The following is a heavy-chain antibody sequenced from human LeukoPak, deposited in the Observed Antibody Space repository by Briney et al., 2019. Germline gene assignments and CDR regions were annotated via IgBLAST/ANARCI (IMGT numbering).Heavy chain of an antibody. CDR2: IYYSGST. CDR1: GGSISSGDYY. V-gene: IGHV4-30-4*01. D-gene: IGHD4-17*01. Sequence: PSETLSLTCTVSGGSISSGDYYWSWIRQPPGKGLEWIGYIYYSGSTYYNPSLKSRVTISVDTSKNQFSLKLSSVTAADTAVYYCAREDYGDYAVFDYWGQGTLVTVSS. J-gene: IGHJ4*02. CDR3: AREDYGDYAVFDY.